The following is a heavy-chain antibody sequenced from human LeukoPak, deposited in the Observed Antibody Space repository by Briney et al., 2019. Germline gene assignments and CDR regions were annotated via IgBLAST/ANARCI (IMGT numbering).Heavy chain of an antibody. V-gene: IGHV3-30-3*01. CDR3: AREECDGGSRIGDY. J-gene: IGHJ4*02. CDR1: EFTFSSYA. CDR2: ISYDGSNK. D-gene: IGHD2-15*01. Sequence: GGSLRLSCAASEFTFSSYAMHWVRQAPGKGLEWVAVISYDGSNKYYADSVKGRFTISRDNSKNTLYLQMNSLRAEDTAVYYCAREECDGGSRIGDYWGQGTLVTVSS.